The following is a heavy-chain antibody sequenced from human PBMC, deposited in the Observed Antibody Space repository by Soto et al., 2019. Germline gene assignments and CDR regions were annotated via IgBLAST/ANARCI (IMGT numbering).Heavy chain of an antibody. CDR1: GGSISSYY. D-gene: IGHD6-19*01. J-gene: IGHJ4*02. CDR2: IYYSGSS. Sequence: PSETLSLTCTVSGGSISSYYWSWIRQPPGKGLEWIGYIYYSGSSNYNPSLKSRVSISVDTSKNQFSLKLSSVTAADTAVYYCARRHSSGWSLFDYWGQGSLVTVSS. CDR3: ARRHSSGWSLFDY. V-gene: IGHV4-59*08.